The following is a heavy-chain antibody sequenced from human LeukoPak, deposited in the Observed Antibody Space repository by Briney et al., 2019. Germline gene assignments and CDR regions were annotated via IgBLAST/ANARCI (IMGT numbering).Heavy chain of an antibody. D-gene: IGHD1-26*01. CDR3: AGGYSGSYYFDY. CDR2: IWYDGSNK. Sequence: PGRSLRLSCAASGFTFSSYGMHWVRQAPGKGLEWVAVIWYDGSNKYYADSVKGRFTISRDNSKNTLYLQMNSLRAEDTAVYYCAGGYSGSYYFDYWGQGTLVTVSS. V-gene: IGHV3-33*01. CDR1: GFTFSSYG. J-gene: IGHJ4*02.